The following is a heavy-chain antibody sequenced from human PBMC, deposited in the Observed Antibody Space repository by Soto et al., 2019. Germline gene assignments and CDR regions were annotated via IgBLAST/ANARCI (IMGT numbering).Heavy chain of an antibody. CDR3: ARDTTIAVPGTESYFEE. Sequence: AGGSLRLSCSASGFTFSSYAMHWVRQAPGKGLEWVAVISYDGSNKYYADSVKGRFTISRDNSKNTLYLQMNSLRAEDTAVYYCARDTTIAVPGTESYFEEWGQGTLVTVFS. D-gene: IGHD6-19*01. CDR1: GFTFSSYA. V-gene: IGHV3-30-3*01. J-gene: IGHJ4*02. CDR2: ISYDGSNK.